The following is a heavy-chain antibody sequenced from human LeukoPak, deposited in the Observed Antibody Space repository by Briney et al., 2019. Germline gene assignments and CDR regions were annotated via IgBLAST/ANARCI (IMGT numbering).Heavy chain of an antibody. CDR2: IYYSGST. CDR3: ARRWAYYFDY. D-gene: IGHD1-26*01. J-gene: IGHJ4*02. Sequence: SETLSLTCTVSGGSISSSSYYWGWIRQPPGKGLEWIGSIYYSGSTYYNPSLKSRVTISVDTPKNQFSLKLSSLTAADTAVYYCARRWAYYFDYWGQGTLDTVSS. CDR1: GGSISSSSYY. V-gene: IGHV4-39*01.